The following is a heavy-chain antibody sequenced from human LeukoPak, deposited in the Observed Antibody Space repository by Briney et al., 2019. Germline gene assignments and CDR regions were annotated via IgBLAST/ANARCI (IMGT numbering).Heavy chain of an antibody. CDR1: GFTFSSYA. V-gene: IGHV3-30*04. J-gene: IGHJ4*02. CDR2: ISYDGSNK. CDR3: ARVSPNTVTTLQYFDY. Sequence: HPGRSLRLSCAASGFTFSSYAMHWVRQAPGKGLEWVAVISYDGSNKYYADSVKGRFTISRDNSKNTLYLQMNSLRAEDTAVYYCARVSPNTVTTLQYFDYWGQGTLVTVSS. D-gene: IGHD4-17*01.